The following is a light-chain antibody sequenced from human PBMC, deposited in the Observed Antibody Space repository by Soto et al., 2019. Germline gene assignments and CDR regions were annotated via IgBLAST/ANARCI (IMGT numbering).Light chain of an antibody. CDR1: SSNIGSHT. CDR3: AAWDDSLNGGV. Sequence: QSVLTQPPSASGTPGQRVTISCSGGSSNIGSHTVNWYQQLPGTAPKLLIYTNNQRPSGVPDRFSGSKSGTSASQAISGLQSEDEADYYCAAWDDSLNGGVFGGGTKVTVL. V-gene: IGLV1-44*01. CDR2: TNN. J-gene: IGLJ3*02.